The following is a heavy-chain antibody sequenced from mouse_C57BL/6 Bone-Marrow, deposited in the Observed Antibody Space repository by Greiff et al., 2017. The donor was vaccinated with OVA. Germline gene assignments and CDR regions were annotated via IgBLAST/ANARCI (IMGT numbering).Heavy chain of an antibody. J-gene: IGHJ2*01. CDR2: IYPGGGYT. V-gene: IGHV1-63*01. CDR1: GYTFTNYW. Sequence: QVQLKQSGAELVRPGTSVKMSCKASGYTFTNYWIGWAKQRPGHGLEWIGDIYPGGGYTNYNEKFKGKATLTADKSSSTAYLQFSSLTSEDSAIDYCARSESTVVAYYFDYWGQGTTLTVSS. CDR3: ARSESTVVAYYFDY. D-gene: IGHD1-1*01.